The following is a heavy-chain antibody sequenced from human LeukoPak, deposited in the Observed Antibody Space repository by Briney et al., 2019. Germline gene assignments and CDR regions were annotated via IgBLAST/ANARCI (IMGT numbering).Heavy chain of an antibody. D-gene: IGHD1-14*01. CDR2: ISGSGGST. CDR1: GFTFSTYA. CDR3: AKDHPSGYYFDY. V-gene: IGHV3-23*01. Sequence: GGSMRLSCAASGFTFSTYAMSWVRQAPGKGLEWVSAISGSGGSTFNADSVKGRFTISRDNSKNTLFLQMNSLRAEDTAIYYCAKDHPSGYYFDYWGQGTLVTVSS. J-gene: IGHJ4*02.